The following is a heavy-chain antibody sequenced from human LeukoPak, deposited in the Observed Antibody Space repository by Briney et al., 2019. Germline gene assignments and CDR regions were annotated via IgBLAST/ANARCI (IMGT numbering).Heavy chain of an antibody. V-gene: IGHV4-59*01. J-gene: IGHJ5*02. CDR3: ARDPKGATISGWFDP. CDR1: GGSISSYY. CDR2: IYYSGST. D-gene: IGHD1-26*01. Sequence: SSETLSLTCTVSGGSISSYYWSWTRQPPGKGLEWIGYIYYSGSTNYNPSLKSRVTISVDTSKNQFSLKLSSVTAADTAVCYCARDPKGATISGWFDPWGQGTLVTVSS.